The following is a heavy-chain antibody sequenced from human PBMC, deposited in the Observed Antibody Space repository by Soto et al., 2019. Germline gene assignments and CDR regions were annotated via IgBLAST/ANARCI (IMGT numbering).Heavy chain of an antibody. J-gene: IGHJ4*02. D-gene: IGHD1-1*01. CDR1: GFTFSSYA. Sequence: EVQLLESGGGLVQPGGSLRLSCAASGFTFSSYAMSWVRQAPGKGLEWVSAISGSGGSTYYADSVKGRFTISRDNSKNTLYLQMNSLRADDTSVYYCTKSTVFKGWSQLYYFDYWGQGTLVTVSS. CDR3: TKSTVFKGWSQLYYFDY. CDR2: ISGSGGST. V-gene: IGHV3-23*01.